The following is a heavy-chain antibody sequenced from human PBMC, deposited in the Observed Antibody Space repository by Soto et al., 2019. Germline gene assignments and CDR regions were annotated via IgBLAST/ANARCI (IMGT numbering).Heavy chain of an antibody. V-gene: IGHV3-49*03. J-gene: IGHJ6*03. Sequence: GGSLRLSCTASGFTFGDYAMSWFRQAPGKGLEWVGFIRSKAYGGTTEYAASVKGRFTISRDDSKSIAYLQMNSLKTEDTAVYYCTRDGVVPGWDYYYYMDVWGKGTTVTVSS. CDR1: GFTFGDYA. CDR2: IRSKAYGGTT. D-gene: IGHD2-2*01. CDR3: TRDGVVPGWDYYYYMDV.